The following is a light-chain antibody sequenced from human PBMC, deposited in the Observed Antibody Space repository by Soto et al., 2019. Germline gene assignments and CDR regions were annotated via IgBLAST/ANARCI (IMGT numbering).Light chain of an antibody. J-gene: IGLJ1*01. CDR2: EGN. Sequence: QSALTQPASVSGSDGQSITISCTGSSSDVGSYNHVSWYQQRPGKAPRFMIYEGNKRPSGVSNRFSGSKSGNTAYLTISGLQGDDEADYYCCSYAGGSSYVFGAGTKVTAL. V-gene: IGLV2-23*01. CDR1: SSDVGSYNH. CDR3: CSYAGGSSYV.